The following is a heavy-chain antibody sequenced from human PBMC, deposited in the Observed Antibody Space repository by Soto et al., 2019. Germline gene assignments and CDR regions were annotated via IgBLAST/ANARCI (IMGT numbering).Heavy chain of an antibody. V-gene: IGHV1-8*01. D-gene: IGHD3-9*01. CDR3: ARGFYDILTGYGGLDF. CDR2: MNPNSGNT. Sequence: ASVKVSCKASGYTFTSYDINWVRQATGQELEWMGWMNPNSGNTGYAQKFQGRVTMTRNTSISTAYMELSSLRSEDTAVYYCARGFYDILTGYGGLDFWGQGTLGTGSS. J-gene: IGHJ4*02. CDR1: GYTFTSYD.